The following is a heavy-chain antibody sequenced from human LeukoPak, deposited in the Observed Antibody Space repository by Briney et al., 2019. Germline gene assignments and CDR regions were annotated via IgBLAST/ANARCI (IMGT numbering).Heavy chain of an antibody. J-gene: IGHJ3*02. CDR3: ARGDTYYYDSSGYFCAFDI. V-gene: IGHV1-69*05. D-gene: IGHD3-22*01. Sequence: SVKVCCKASGGTFSSYAISWVRQAPGQGLEWMGGIIPIFGTANYAQKFRGRVTITTDESTSTAYMELSSLRSEDTAVYYCARGDTYYYDSSGYFCAFDIWGQGTMVTVSS. CDR2: IIPIFGTA. CDR1: GGTFSSYA.